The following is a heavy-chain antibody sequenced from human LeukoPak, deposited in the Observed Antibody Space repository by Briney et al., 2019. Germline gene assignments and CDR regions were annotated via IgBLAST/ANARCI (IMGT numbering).Heavy chain of an antibody. CDR1: GFTFSSYA. J-gene: IGHJ6*02. V-gene: IGHV3-23*01. Sequence: GGSLRLSCAASGFTFSSYAMSWVRQAPGKGLEWVSAISGSGGSTYYADSVKGRFTIPRDNSKNTLYLQMNSLRAEDTAVYYCAKKDYDSSGLRGHVWGQGTTVTVSS. CDR3: AKKDYDSSGLRGHV. CDR2: ISGSGGST. D-gene: IGHD3-22*01.